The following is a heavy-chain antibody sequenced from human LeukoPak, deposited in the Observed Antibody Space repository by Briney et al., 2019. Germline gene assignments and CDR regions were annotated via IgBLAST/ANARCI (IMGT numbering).Heavy chain of an antibody. V-gene: IGHV3-74*01. CDR1: GFTFSSYW. CDR3: ATSGYSYGIDY. Sequence: GGSLRLSCAASGFTFSSYWMHWVRQAPGKGLVGVSRINSDGSSTSYADSVKGRFTISRDNAKNTLYLQMNSLRAEDTAVYYCATSGYSYGIDYWGQGTLVTVSS. CDR2: INSDGSST. D-gene: IGHD5-18*01. J-gene: IGHJ4*02.